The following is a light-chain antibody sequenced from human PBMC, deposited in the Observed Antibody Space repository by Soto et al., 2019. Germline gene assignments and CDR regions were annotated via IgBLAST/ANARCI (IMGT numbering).Light chain of an antibody. J-gene: IGLJ3*02. CDR2: EVN. CDR3: SSYTIRNTWV. V-gene: IGLV2-8*01. CDR1: SSDIGGYNY. Sequence: QSVLTQPPSASGSPGRSVTISCTGTSSDIGGYNYVSWYQQHPGKAPKLMIYEVNKRPSGVPDRFSGSKSGNTASLTISGLQAEDEADYYCSSYTIRNTWVFGGGTKVPS.